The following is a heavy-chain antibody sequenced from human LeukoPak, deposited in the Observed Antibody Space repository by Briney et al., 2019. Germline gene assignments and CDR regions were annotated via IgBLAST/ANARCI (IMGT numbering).Heavy chain of an antibody. J-gene: IGHJ4*02. CDR3: ARGHRSGYFDY. D-gene: IGHD3-16*02. V-gene: IGHV4-34*01. CDR1: GGSFSGYY. CDR2: INHSGST. Sequence: SETLSLTCAVYGGSFSGYYWSWIRQPPGKGLEWIGEINHSGSTNYNPSLKSRVTISVDTSKNQFSLKLSSVTAADTAVYYCARGHRSGYFDYWGQGTLVTVSS.